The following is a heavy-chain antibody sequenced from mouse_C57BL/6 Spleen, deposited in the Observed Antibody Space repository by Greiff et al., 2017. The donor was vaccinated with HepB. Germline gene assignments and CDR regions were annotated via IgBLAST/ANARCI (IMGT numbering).Heavy chain of an antibody. CDR3: ARTGDY. CDR2: ISTSDSYT. V-gene: IGHV1-50*01. J-gene: IGHJ4*01. Sequence: VQLQQPGAELVKPWASVKLSCKASGFTFTSYWMQWVKQRPGQGLEWIGEISTSDSYTNYNPKFKGKDTLTVDTSSSTAYMQLSRLTSEDSAVYYCARTGDYWGQGTSVTVSS. CDR1: GFTFTSYW.